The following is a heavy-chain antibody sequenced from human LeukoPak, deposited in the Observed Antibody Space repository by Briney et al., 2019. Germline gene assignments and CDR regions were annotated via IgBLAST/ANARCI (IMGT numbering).Heavy chain of an antibody. Sequence: PGGSLRLSCAASGLTCSSYEMNWLRQAPGKGLEWVSYISSSGSTIYYADSVKGRFTISRDNAKNSLYLQMNSLRAEDTAVYYCARRITMGAFDIWGQGTMVTVSS. CDR1: GLTCSSYE. CDR2: ISSSGSTI. CDR3: ARRITMGAFDI. V-gene: IGHV3-48*03. D-gene: IGHD3-10*01. J-gene: IGHJ3*02.